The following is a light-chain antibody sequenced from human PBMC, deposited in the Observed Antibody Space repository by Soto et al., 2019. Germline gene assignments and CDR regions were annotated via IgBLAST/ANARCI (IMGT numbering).Light chain of an antibody. CDR1: QSVNSN. CDR2: GAS. CDR3: QQYTNWPPRYT. J-gene: IGKJ2*01. Sequence: EIVMTQSPATLSVSPGERATLSCRASQSVNSNLAWYQQKPGQAPRLLIYGASTRATGIPARFSGSGSGTEFTLTISSLESEDFAVYYCQQYTNWPPRYTFGQGTNLEIK. V-gene: IGKV3-15*01.